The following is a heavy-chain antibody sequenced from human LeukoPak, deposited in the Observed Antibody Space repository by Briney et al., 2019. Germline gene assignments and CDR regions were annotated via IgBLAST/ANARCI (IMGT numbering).Heavy chain of an antibody. V-gene: IGHV4-39*07. CDR2: IYYSGNT. CDR1: GGSISTYY. Sequence: SETLSLTCTVSGGSISTYYWGWIRQAPGKGLEWIGSIYYSGNTYYNSSLKSRVTISLDTSKNQFSLKLSSVTAADTAVYYCARLPGRGAVAPGWGQGTLVTVSS. D-gene: IGHD6-19*01. J-gene: IGHJ4*02. CDR3: ARLPGRGAVAPG.